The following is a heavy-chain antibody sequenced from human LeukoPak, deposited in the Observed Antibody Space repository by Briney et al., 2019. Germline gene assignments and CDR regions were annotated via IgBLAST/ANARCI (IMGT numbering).Heavy chain of an antibody. Sequence: GRSLRLSCVASGFTFSSYGMHWVRQAPGKGLEWVAVIWYDGSNKYYADSVKGRFTISRDNSKNTLYLQMNSLRAEDTAVYYCARDRAPRDVVVAAIYYYYYGMDVWGQGTTVTVSS. CDR1: GFTFSSYG. V-gene: IGHV3-33*01. CDR3: ARDRAPRDVVVAAIYYYYYGMDV. D-gene: IGHD2-15*01. J-gene: IGHJ6*02. CDR2: IWYDGSNK.